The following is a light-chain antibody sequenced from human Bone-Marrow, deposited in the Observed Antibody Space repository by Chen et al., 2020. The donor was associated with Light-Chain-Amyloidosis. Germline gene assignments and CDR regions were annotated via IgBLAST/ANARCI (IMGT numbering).Light chain of an antibody. J-gene: IGKJ5*01. Sequence: IVLTQSPATLSLSPGERATLSCRASQGVNNYLGWYQQKPGLAPKLLIYDASTRTPDIPSRFSGSGSGTDFTLTISSLEPEDFAVYYCQQRSNSVTFSQGTRLEIK. V-gene: IGKV3D-11*01. CDR2: DAS. CDR1: QGVNNY. CDR3: QQRSNSVT.